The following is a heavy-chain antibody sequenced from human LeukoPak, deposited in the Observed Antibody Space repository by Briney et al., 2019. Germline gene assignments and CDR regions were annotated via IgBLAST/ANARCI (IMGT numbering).Heavy chain of an antibody. CDR2: IWYDGSNK. CDR1: GFTFSSYG. D-gene: IGHD5-18*01. Sequence: GGSLRLSCAASGFTFSSYGMHWVRQAPGKGLEWVAVIWYDGSNKYYADSVKGRFTISRDNSKNTLYLQMNSLRAEDTAVYSCARGAGYSYGSGLVNWGQGTLVTVSS. V-gene: IGHV3-33*01. J-gene: IGHJ4*02. CDR3: ARGAGYSYGSGLVN.